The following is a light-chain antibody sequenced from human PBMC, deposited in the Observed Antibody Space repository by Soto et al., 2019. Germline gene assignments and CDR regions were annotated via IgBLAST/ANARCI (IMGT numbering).Light chain of an antibody. CDR3: QQYNSFPWT. Sequence: DIQLTQTPSTLSASIGDRVTITCRASQSLSGWLAWYQQTPGKAPKLLISDAFRLESGVPSRFSGSGSGTEFTLTISRLQPDDFATYYCQQYNSFPWTFGQGTKVDIK. CDR2: DAF. V-gene: IGKV1-5*01. CDR1: QSLSGW. J-gene: IGKJ1*01.